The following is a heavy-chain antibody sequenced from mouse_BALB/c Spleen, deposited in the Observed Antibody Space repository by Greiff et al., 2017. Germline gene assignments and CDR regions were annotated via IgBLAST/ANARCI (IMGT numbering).Heavy chain of an antibody. CDR1: GFAFSSYD. CDR2: ISSGGGST. Sequence: EVKLMESGGGLVKPGGSLKLSCAASGFAFSSYDMSWVRQTPEKRLEWVAYISSGGGSTYYPDTVKGRFTISRDNAKNTLYLQMSSLKSEDTAMYYCARHDKGYAMDYWGQGTSVTVS. J-gene: IGHJ4*01. V-gene: IGHV5-12-1*01. CDR3: ARHDKGYAMDY.